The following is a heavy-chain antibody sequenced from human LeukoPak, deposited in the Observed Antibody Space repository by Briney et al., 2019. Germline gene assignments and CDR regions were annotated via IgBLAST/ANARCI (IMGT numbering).Heavy chain of an antibody. J-gene: IGHJ3*02. CDR1: GYTFTSYA. CDR2: INAGNGNT. V-gene: IGHV1-3*03. Sequence: ASVKVSCKASGYTFTSYAMHWVRQAPGQRLEWMGWINAGNGNTKYSQEFQGRVTITRDTSASTAYMELSSLRSEDTAVYYCARGNGSYYAFDIWGQGTMVTVSS. D-gene: IGHD1-26*01. CDR3: ARGNGSYYAFDI.